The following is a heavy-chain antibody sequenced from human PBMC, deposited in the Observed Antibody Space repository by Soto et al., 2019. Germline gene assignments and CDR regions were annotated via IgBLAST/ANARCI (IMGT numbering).Heavy chain of an antibody. Sequence: QVQLVQSGAEVKKPGSSVKVSCKASGGTFSSYVISWVRQAPGQGPEWMGGIIPILGTANYARRLQGRVTITADKSTSTAYMELTSLTSDYSAVYYCARGVTGSYSSYYYGMDVWGQGTTVTVSS. CDR3: ARGVTGSYSSYYYGMDV. J-gene: IGHJ6*02. CDR2: IIPILGTA. CDR1: GGTFSSYV. V-gene: IGHV1-69*06. D-gene: IGHD2-21*02.